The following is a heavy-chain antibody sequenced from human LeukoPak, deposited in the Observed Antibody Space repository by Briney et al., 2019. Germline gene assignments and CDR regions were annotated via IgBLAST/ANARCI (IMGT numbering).Heavy chain of an antibody. D-gene: IGHD6-6*01. Sequence: GGSLRLSCAASGFTFSSYAMHWVRQAPGKGLEWVAVISYDGSNKYYADSVKGRFTISRDNSKNTLYLQMNSLRAEDTAVYYCAKAVEYSSSIYYYYYMDVWGKGTTVTVSS. CDR3: AKAVEYSSSIYYYYYMDV. V-gene: IGHV3-30-3*01. CDR2: ISYDGSNK. CDR1: GFTFSSYA. J-gene: IGHJ6*03.